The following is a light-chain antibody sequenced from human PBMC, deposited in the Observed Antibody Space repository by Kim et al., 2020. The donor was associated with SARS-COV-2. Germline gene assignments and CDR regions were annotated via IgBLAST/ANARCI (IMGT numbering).Light chain of an antibody. J-gene: IGLJ3*02. Sequence: RATISCTGSNSNTGAGYDAHWYQQLPGTAPKLLIFGNSKRPSGVPDRISGSKSGTSASLAITGLQAEDEADYYCQSFDSSLSGPVFGGGTQLTVL. CDR2: GNS. CDR1: NSNTGAGYD. V-gene: IGLV1-40*01. CDR3: QSFDSSLSGPV.